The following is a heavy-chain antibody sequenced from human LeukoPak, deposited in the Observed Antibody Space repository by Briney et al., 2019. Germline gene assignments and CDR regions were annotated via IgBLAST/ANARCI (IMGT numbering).Heavy chain of an antibody. D-gene: IGHD4-23*01. CDR2: INAGNGNT. J-gene: IGHJ4*02. CDR1: GYTFTSYA. V-gene: IGHV1-3*01. Sequence: ASVKVSCKASGYTFTSYAMHWVRQAPGQRLEWMGWINAGNGNTKYSQKFQGRVTITRDTSASTAYMELSSLRSEDTAVYYCARGRSFDYGGPNNKGWYWGQGTLVTVSP. CDR3: ARGRSFDYGGPNNKGWY.